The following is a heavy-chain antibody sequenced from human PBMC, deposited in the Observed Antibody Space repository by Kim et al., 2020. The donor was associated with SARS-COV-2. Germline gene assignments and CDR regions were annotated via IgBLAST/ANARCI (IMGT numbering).Heavy chain of an antibody. CDR2: ISNDGTFT. J-gene: IGHJ4*02. CDR3: ARPWSSHFDF. CDR1: GFIFRNFG. V-gene: IGHV3-33*01. Sequence: GGSLRLSCAASGFIFRNFGIHWVRQAPGKGLEWVAFISNDGTFTTYADSVKGRFTISRDYGENTVYLQMDSLFAGDTALYYCARPWSSHFDFWGQGTLVTVSS. D-gene: IGHD3-10*01.